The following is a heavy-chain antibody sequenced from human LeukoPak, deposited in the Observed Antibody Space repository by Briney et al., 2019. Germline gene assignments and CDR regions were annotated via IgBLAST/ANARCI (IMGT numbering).Heavy chain of an antibody. V-gene: IGHV4-39*01. CDR3: ARRDYYYYMDV. J-gene: IGHJ6*03. Sequence: SETLSLTCTVSGGSISSSSYYWGWIRQPPGKGLEWIGSIYYSGRTDYNPSLKSRVTISVDTSKNQFSLKVRSVTAADTAVYYCARRDYYYYMDVWGKGTTVTVSS. CDR2: IYYSGRT. CDR1: GGSISSSSYY.